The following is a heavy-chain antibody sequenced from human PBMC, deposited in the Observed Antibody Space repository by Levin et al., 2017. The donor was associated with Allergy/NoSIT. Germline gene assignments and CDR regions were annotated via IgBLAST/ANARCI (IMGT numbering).Heavy chain of an antibody. J-gene: IGHJ5*02. Sequence: SQTLSLTCTVSGGSISSYYWSWIRQPPGKGLEWIGYIYYSGSTNYNPSLKSRVTISVDTSKNQFSLKLSSVTAADTAVYYCARHQDIVATIPGVWFDPWGQGTLVTVSS. CDR1: GGSISSYY. D-gene: IGHD5-12*01. CDR2: IYYSGST. V-gene: IGHV4-59*08. CDR3: ARHQDIVATIPGVWFDP.